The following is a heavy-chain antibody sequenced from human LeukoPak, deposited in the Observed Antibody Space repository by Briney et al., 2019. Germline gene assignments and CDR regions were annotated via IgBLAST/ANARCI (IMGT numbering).Heavy chain of an antibody. CDR2: IKQDGSEK. J-gene: IGHJ4*02. CDR3: AREISRFGI. CDR1: GFTFSNYW. Sequence: PGGTLRLSCAASGFTFSNYWMIWVRQAPGKGLEWVGNIKQDGSEKRYADSVRGRFSISRDNAQTSLYLQMNSLRAEDTAVYYCAREISRFGIWGQGTLVTVSS. V-gene: IGHV3-7*05. D-gene: IGHD3-16*01.